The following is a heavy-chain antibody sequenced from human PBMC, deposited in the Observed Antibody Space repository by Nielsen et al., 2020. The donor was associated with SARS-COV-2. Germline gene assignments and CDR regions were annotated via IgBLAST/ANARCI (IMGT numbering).Heavy chain of an antibody. CDR3: ARYRGSGFWSGPPTRAFDI. CDR1: GGSISSSSYY. V-gene: IGHV4-39*07. CDR2: IYHSGST. Sequence: SETLSLTCTVSGGSISSSSYYWGWVRQPPGKGLEWIGEIYHSGSTNYNPSLKSRVTISVDKSKNQFSLKLSSVTAADTAVYYCARYRGSGFWSGPPTRAFDIWGQGTMVTVSS. J-gene: IGHJ3*02. D-gene: IGHD3-3*01.